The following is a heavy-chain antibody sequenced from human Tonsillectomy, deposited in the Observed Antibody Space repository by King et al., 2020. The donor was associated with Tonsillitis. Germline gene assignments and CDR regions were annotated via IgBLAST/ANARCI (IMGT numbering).Heavy chain of an antibody. CDR1: GFTFSSYS. V-gene: IGHV3-21*01. D-gene: IGHD3-16*01. Sequence: VQLVESGGGLVKPGGSLRLSCAASGFTFSSYSMNWVRQAPGKGLEWVSSISSNSSYIYYADSVKGRFTISRDNAKNSLYLQMNGLRAEDTAVYYCARGVPSDDYVCGCERGGGFDYWGQGTLVTVSS. J-gene: IGHJ4*02. CDR2: ISSNSSYI. CDR3: ARGVPSDDYVCGCERGGGFDY.